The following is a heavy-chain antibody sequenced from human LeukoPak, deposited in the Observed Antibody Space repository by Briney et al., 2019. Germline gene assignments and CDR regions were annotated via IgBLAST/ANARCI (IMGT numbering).Heavy chain of an antibody. CDR3: AREVLMGPRYFDY. Sequence: GGSLRLSCAASGFTFSDYSMNWVRQAPGKGLEWVSSISSCSTYIYYADSVKGRFTISRDNAKNSLYLQMNSLRAEDRAVYYCAREVLMGPRYFDYWGQGTLVTVSS. J-gene: IGHJ4*02. CDR2: ISSCSTYI. D-gene: IGHD3-10*01. V-gene: IGHV3-21*01. CDR1: GFTFSDYS.